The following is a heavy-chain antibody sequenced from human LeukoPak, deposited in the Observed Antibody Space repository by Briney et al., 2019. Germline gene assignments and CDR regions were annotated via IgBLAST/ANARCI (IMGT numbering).Heavy chain of an antibody. Sequence: GGSLRLSCAASGFTFSSYWMSWVRQAPGQGLEWVANIKQDGSEKYYVDSVKGRFTISRDNAKNSLYLQMNSLIAEDTAVYYCARVDTAMGYYYGMDVWGRGTTVTVSS. CDR3: ARVDTAMGYYYGMDV. D-gene: IGHD5-18*01. CDR2: IKQDGSEK. J-gene: IGHJ6*02. CDR1: GFTFSSYW. V-gene: IGHV3-7*04.